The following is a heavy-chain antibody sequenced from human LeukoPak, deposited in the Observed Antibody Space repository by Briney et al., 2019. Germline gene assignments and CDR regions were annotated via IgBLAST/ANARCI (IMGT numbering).Heavy chain of an antibody. V-gene: IGHV4-59*01. CDR2: ISHSGST. J-gene: IGHJ6*02. Sequence: SETLSLTCTVSGGSISSYYWSWIRQPPGKGLEWIGYISHSGSTNYNPSLKSRVTISVDTSKNQFSLKLSSVTAADTAVYYCAQAFGSGSSYYYGMDVWGQGTTVTVSS. D-gene: IGHD3-10*01. CDR3: AQAFGSGSSYYYGMDV. CDR1: GGSISSYY.